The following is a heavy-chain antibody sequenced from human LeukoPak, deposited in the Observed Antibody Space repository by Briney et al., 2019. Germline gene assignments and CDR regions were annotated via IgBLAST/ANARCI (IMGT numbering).Heavy chain of an antibody. J-gene: IGHJ5*02. CDR3: ARDKDGAVAVFWFDP. CDR1: GFTFSSYA. D-gene: IGHD6-19*01. Sequence: GGSLRLSCAASGFTFSSYAMHWVRQAPGKGLEWVAVISYDGSNKYYADSVKGRFTISRDNSKNTLYLQMNSLRAEDTAVYYCARDKDGAVAVFWFDPWAREPWSPSPQ. V-gene: IGHV3-30*01. CDR2: ISYDGSNK.